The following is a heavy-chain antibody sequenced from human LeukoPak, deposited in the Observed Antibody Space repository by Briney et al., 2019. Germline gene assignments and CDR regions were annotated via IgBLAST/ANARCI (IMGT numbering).Heavy chain of an antibody. CDR3: ARITYDSSPDY. J-gene: IGHJ4*02. Sequence: GASVKVSCKASGYTFTSYDINWVRQATGQGLEWMGWMNPNSGNTGYAQKFQGRVTMTTDTSTSTAYMELRSLRSDDTAVYYCARITYDSSPDYWGQGTLVTVSS. V-gene: IGHV1-8*01. CDR2: MNPNSGNT. CDR1: GYTFTSYD. D-gene: IGHD3-22*01.